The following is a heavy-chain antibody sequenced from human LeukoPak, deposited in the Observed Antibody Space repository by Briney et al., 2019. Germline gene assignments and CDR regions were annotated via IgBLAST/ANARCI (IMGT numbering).Heavy chain of an antibody. V-gene: IGHV4-4*07. CDR3: ARDRRITMIGSWWFDP. Sequence: SETLSLTCTVSGGSISSYYWSWIRQPAGKGLEWIGRIYTSGSTNYNPSLKSRVTMSVDTSKNQFSLKLSSVTAADTAVYYCARDRRITMIGSWWFDPWGQGTLVTVSS. CDR2: IYTSGST. CDR1: GGSISSYY. D-gene: IGHD3-22*01. J-gene: IGHJ5*02.